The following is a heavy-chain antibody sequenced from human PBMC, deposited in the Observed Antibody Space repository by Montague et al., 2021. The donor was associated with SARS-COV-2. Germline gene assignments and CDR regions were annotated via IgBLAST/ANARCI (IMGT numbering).Heavy chain of an antibody. CDR2: IYDSGGA. J-gene: IGHJ4*02. V-gene: IGHV4-59*01. D-gene: IGHD3-3*01. CDR1: DGSMRRYY. Sequence: SETLSLTCTVSDGSMRRYYWTWIRQLPGKELEWIGSIYDSGGARYNPSLKSRVSISVDASKNQFSLRVTSVTAADTAVYFCARRGTGNYEILDYWGQGILATVSS. CDR3: ARRGTGNYEILDY.